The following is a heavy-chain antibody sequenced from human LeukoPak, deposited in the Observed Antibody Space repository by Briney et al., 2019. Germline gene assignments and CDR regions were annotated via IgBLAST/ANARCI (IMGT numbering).Heavy chain of an antibody. D-gene: IGHD2-2*01. CDR3: AKDLPAAYFDY. CDR1: GFTFSSYA. Sequence: GGSLRLSCAASGFTFSSYAVSWVRQAPGKGLEWVSSISSSSTYIYYADSVKGRITISRDNSRTTLHLQMNSLRVEDTAVYHCAKDLPAAYFDYWGQGTLVTVSS. CDR2: ISSSSTYI. V-gene: IGHV3-23*01. J-gene: IGHJ4*02.